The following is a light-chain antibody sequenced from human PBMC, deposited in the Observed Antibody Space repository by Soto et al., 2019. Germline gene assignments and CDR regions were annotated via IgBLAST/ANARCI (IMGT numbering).Light chain of an antibody. Sequence: QSVLTQPPSVSAAPGQKVTISCSGSSSNIGNNYVSWYQQIPGTAPKLLIYDNNQRPSGIPDRFSGSKSGTSATLGITGLQTGDEADYYCGTWGSSLSAVVFGGGTKLTVL. CDR1: SSNIGNNY. CDR2: DNN. J-gene: IGLJ2*01. CDR3: GTWGSSLSAVV. V-gene: IGLV1-51*01.